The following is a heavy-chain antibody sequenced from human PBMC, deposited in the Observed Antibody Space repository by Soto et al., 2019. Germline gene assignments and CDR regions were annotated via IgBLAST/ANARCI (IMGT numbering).Heavy chain of an antibody. Sequence: SETLSLTCLVSGDSISSSFYYWSWIRQVPGKGPEWIGHIHNSGTTHYNPSLRSRLTISLDTSKNQFSLRLSSVSAADTAVYFCARDRSHYVWAISRTYGMDVWGQGTTVTVSS. V-gene: IGHV4-31*03. D-gene: IGHD3-16*02. CDR2: IHNSGTT. CDR1: GDSISSSFYY. CDR3: ARDRSHYVWAISRTYGMDV. J-gene: IGHJ6*02.